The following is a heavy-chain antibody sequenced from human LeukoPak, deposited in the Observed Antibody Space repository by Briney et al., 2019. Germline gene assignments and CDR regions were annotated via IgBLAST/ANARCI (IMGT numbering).Heavy chain of an antibody. CDR2: ISSSSSYI. V-gene: IGHV3-21*01. CDR1: GFTFSGYS. J-gene: IGHJ6*02. Sequence: GGSLRLSCAASGFTFSGYSMNWVRQAPGKGLEWVSSISSSSSYIYYADSVKGRFTISRDNAKNSLYLQMNSLRAEDTAVYYCARDGVVAAQSHYYYGMDVWGQGTTVTVSS. D-gene: IGHD2-15*01. CDR3: ARDGVVAAQSHYYYGMDV.